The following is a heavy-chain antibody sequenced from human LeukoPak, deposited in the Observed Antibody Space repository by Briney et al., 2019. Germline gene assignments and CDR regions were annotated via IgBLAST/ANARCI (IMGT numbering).Heavy chain of an antibody. Sequence: PSETLSLTCTVSGGSISSSSYYWGWIRQPPGKGLEWIGSIYYSGSTYYNPSLKSRVTISVDTSKNQFSLKLSSVTAADTAVYYCARERRLETTLGWFDPWGQGTLVTVSS. CDR1: GGSISSSSYY. D-gene: IGHD1-1*01. CDR2: IYYSGST. CDR3: ARERRLETTLGWFDP. V-gene: IGHV4-39*07. J-gene: IGHJ5*02.